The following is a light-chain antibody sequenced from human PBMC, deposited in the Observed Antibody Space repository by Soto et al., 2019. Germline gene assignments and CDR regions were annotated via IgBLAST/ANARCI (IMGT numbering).Light chain of an antibody. CDR3: FSYSTSRARI. Sequence: QSALTQPASVSGSPGQSITLSCTGTRSDGGGYNYVSWYKQNPGKAPKLVIYDVSHRPSGVSNRFFGSKSGNTASLTISGLQAEDEADYYCFSYSTSRARIFGGGTKVTVL. CDR1: RSDGGGYNY. V-gene: IGLV2-14*01. CDR2: DVS. J-gene: IGLJ2*01.